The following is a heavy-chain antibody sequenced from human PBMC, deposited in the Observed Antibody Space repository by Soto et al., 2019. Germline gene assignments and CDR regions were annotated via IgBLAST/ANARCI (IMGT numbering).Heavy chain of an antibody. CDR2: IIPIFGTA. CDR1: GGTFSSYA. D-gene: IGHD2-21*02. Sequence: QVQLVQSGAEVKKPGSSVKVSCKASGGTFSSYAISWVRQAPGQGLEWMGGIIPIFGTANYAQKFQGRVTITADESTSKAYMELSSLRAEDTAVYYCASSHIVVVTAIGYFDYWGQGTLVTVSS. CDR3: ASSHIVVVTAIGYFDY. V-gene: IGHV1-69*01. J-gene: IGHJ4*02.